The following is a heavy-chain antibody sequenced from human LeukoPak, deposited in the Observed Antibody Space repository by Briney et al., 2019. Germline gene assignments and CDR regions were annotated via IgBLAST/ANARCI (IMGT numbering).Heavy chain of an antibody. CDR1: GGSFSGYY. Sequence: SETLSLTCAVYGGSFSGYYWGWIRQPPGKGLEWIGEINHSGSTNYNPSLKSRVTISVDTSKNQFSLKLSSVTAADTAAYYCATSMGGTTVGGTFDYWGQGTLVTVSS. CDR2: INHSGST. CDR3: ATSMGGTTVGGTFDY. V-gene: IGHV4-34*01. D-gene: IGHD4-23*01. J-gene: IGHJ4*02.